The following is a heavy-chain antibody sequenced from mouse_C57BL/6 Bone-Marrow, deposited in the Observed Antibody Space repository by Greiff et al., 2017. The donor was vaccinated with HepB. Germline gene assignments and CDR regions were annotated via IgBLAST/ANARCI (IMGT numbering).Heavy chain of an antibody. D-gene: IGHD1-1*01. V-gene: IGHV1-15*01. Sequence: VQLQQSGAELVRPGASVTLSCKASGYTFTDYEMRWVKQTPVHGLEWIGAIDPETGGTAYNQKFKGKAILTADKSSSTAYMELRSLTSEDSAVYYCTRGITTVVAPGVYFDYWGQGTTLTVSS. J-gene: IGHJ2*01. CDR3: TRGITTVVAPGVYFDY. CDR2: IDPETGGT. CDR1: GYTFTDYE.